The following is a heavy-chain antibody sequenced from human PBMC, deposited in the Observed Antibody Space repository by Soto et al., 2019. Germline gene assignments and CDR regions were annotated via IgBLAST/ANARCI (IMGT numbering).Heavy chain of an antibody. CDR3: ARLLSDYSSGWAWAFDI. J-gene: IGHJ3*02. CDR1: GYIFTSYW. CDR2: IYPGDSDT. V-gene: IGHV5-51*01. D-gene: IGHD6-19*01. Sequence: GESLKISCKGSGYIFTSYWICCLLQMPVKVLEWMGIIYPGDSDTRYSPSFQGQVTISADKSISTAYLQWSSLKASDTAMYYCARLLSDYSSGWAWAFDIWGQGTMVTVSS.